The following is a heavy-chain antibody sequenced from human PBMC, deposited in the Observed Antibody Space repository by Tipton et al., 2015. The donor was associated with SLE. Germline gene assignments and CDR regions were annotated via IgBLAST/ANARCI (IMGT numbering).Heavy chain of an antibody. CDR1: GSSITSSSHY. Sequence: TLSLTCSISGSSITSSSHYWGWIRQPPGKGLEWIGEINHSGSTNYNPSLKSRFTISVDTSRNQFSLKLSSVTAADTAVYYCASGGILWYFDLWGRGTLVTVSS. D-gene: IGHD3-16*01. CDR3: ASGGILWYFDL. CDR2: INHSGST. J-gene: IGHJ2*01. V-gene: IGHV4-39*07.